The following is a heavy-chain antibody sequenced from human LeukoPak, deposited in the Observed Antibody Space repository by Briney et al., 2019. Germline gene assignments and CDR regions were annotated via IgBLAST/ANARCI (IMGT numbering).Heavy chain of an antibody. J-gene: IGHJ4*02. Sequence: ASVKVSCKASGYTFAGYNIHWVRQAPGQGLEWMAWINPNSGETAYAQNLQGRVTATSDTSISTAYMELSGLTSDDTAVYFCAREMTTVKGYFDSWGQGTLVTAPS. CDR3: AREMTTVKGYFDS. D-gene: IGHD4-11*01. CDR2: INPNSGET. CDR1: GYTFAGYN. V-gene: IGHV1-2*02.